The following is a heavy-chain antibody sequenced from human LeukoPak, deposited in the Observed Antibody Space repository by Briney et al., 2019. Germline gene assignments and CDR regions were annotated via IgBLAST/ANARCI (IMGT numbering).Heavy chain of an antibody. J-gene: IGHJ4*02. D-gene: IGHD5-18*01. V-gene: IGHV3-23*01. CDR3: ANERSKQLFDY. Sequence: GGSLRLSCAASEFTFNSYAMIWVRQAPGKGLEWVSAISGSGGSTYYADSVKGRFTISRDNSKNTLYLQMNSLRAEDTAIYYCANERSKQLFDYWGQGTLVTVSS. CDR2: ISGSGGST. CDR1: EFTFNSYA.